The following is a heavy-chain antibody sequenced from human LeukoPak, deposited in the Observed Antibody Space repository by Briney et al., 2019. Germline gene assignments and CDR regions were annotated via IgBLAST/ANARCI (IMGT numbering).Heavy chain of an antibody. CDR1: GFTFNSYA. J-gene: IGHJ3*02. CDR2: ISFDGSNK. CDR3: ARDYSGEHQRGAFDI. V-gene: IGHV3-30-3*01. Sequence: GGSLRLSCAASGFTFNSYAMNWVRQAPGKGLEWVSVISFDGSNKYYADSVKGRFTISRDNSKNTLYLQMNSLRAEDTAVYYCARDYSGEHQRGAFDIWGQGTMVTVSS. D-gene: IGHD2-2*01.